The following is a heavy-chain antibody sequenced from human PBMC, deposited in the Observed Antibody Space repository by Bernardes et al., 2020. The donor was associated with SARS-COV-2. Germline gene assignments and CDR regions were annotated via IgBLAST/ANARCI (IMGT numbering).Heavy chain of an antibody. CDR3: AIISHFDWLFEPET. D-gene: IGHD3-9*01. V-gene: IGHV3-74*01. CDR1: GFTFSSYW. J-gene: IGHJ5*02. CDR2: INSDGSST. Sequence: GRSLRVSCAASGFTFSSYWMHWVRQAPGKGLVWVSRINSDGSSTSYADSVKGRFTISRDNAKNTLYLQMNSLRAEDTAVYYCAIISHFDWLFEPETWGQGTLVTVSS.